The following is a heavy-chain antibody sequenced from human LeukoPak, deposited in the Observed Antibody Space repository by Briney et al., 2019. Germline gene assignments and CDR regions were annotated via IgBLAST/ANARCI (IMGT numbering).Heavy chain of an antibody. Sequence: GGSLRLSCAASGFTFSIYSMNWVRQAPGKGLEWVSSISSSNSYIYYADSVKGRFTISRDNAKNSLYLQMNTLRAEDTALYYCARAPLPYYYYYMDVWGKGTTVTISS. CDR2: ISSSNSYI. CDR1: GFTFSIYS. CDR3: ARAPLPYYYYYMDV. V-gene: IGHV3-21*01. J-gene: IGHJ6*03.